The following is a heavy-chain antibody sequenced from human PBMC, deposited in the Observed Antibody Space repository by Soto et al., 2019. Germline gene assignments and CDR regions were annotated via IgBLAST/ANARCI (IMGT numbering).Heavy chain of an antibody. CDR2: INGDGSDT. CDR3: ARRYDTSAYSFDP. J-gene: IGHJ5*02. V-gene: IGHV3-74*01. CDR1: GFTFSSYW. D-gene: IGHD3-22*01. Sequence: HPGGSLRLSCVASGFTFSSYWIQWVRQAPGKGLVWVSGINGDGSDTRYADSVKGRFTISRDNAKNTLYLQMNSLTAEDTAVYFCARRYDTSAYSFDPWGQGTLVTVSS.